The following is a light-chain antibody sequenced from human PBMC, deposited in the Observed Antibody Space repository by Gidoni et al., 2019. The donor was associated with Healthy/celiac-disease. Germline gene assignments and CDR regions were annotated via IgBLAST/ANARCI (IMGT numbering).Light chain of an antibody. CDR1: QSVSSSY. Sequence: DIVLTQSPGTLSLSPGERATPSCRASQSVSSSYLAWYQQKPGQAPRLLIYGASSRATGIPDRFSGSGSGTDFTLTISRLEPEDFAVYYCQQYGSSPQTFGQGTKLEIK. CDR2: GAS. V-gene: IGKV3-20*01. CDR3: QQYGSSPQT. J-gene: IGKJ2*01.